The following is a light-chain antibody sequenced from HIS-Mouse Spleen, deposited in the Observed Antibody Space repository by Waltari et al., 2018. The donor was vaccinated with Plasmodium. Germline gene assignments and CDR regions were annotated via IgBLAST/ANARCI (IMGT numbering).Light chain of an antibody. V-gene: IGLV3-27*01. J-gene: IGLJ3*02. CDR1: VLAKKY. Sequence: SYELTQPSSVSVSPGQTARITCSGDVLAKKYARWFQQKPGQAPVLVIYKDSERPSGIPERFPGSSSGPTVTLTISGAQVEDEADYYCYSAADNNRVFGGGTKLTVL. CDR2: KDS. CDR3: YSAADNNRV.